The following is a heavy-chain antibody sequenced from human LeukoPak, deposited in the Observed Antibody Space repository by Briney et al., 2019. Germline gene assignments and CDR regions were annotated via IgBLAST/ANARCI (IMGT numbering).Heavy chain of an antibody. CDR1: GGSVSTSDYY. CDR3: ARVFDS. V-gene: IGHV4-39*07. Sequence: SETLSLTCTVSGGSVSTSDYYWGWIRQSPVKGLEWIGDVFYTGKTNYNPSLRGRATISIDTSKNQFSLKLTYVTAADTAVYYCARVFDSWGQGIKVTVSS. CDR2: VFYTGKT. J-gene: IGHJ4*02.